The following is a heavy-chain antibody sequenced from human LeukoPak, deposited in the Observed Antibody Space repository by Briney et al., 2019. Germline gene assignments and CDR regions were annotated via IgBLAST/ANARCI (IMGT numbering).Heavy chain of an antibody. CDR3: ARQEYYDSSGYPYFDAFDI. Sequence: ASETLSLTCAVYGGSFSGYYWSWIRQPPGKGLEWIGSIYYSGSTYYNPSLKSRVTISVDTSKNQFSLKLSSVTAADTAVYYCARQEYYDSSGYPYFDAFDIWGQGTMVTVSS. D-gene: IGHD3-22*01. CDR1: GGSFSGYY. V-gene: IGHV4-34*01. J-gene: IGHJ3*02. CDR2: IYYSGST.